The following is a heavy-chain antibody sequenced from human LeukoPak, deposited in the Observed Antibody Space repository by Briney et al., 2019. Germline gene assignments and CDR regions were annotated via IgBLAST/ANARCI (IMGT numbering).Heavy chain of an antibody. D-gene: IGHD3-10*01. V-gene: IGHV4-59*08. CDR3: ARHGPVVGLWFGELLGSNWFDP. CDR1: GGSISSYY. Sequence: PSETLSLTCTVSGGSISSYYWSWIRQPPGKGLEWIGYIYYSGSTNHNPSLKSRVTISVDTSKNQFSLKLSSVTAADTAVYYCARHGPVVGLWFGELLGSNWFDPWGQGTLVTVSS. CDR2: IYYSGST. J-gene: IGHJ5*02.